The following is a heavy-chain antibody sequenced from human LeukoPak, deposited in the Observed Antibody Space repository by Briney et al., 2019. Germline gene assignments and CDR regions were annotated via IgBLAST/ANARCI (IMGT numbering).Heavy chain of an antibody. J-gene: IGHJ6*03. CDR3: ARDQNMDV. Sequence: PSETLSLTCTVSGGSISSSRSYGCWIRQPPGKGLEWIGSIYYSGTTYYNPSLESRVTISVDTSKNQFSLKLSSVTAADTAVYYCARDQNMDVWGKGTTVTVSS. V-gene: IGHV4-39*02. CDR1: GGSISSSRSY. CDR2: IYYSGTT.